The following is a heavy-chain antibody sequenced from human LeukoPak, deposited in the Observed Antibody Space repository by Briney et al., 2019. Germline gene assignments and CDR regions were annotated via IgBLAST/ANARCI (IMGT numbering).Heavy chain of an antibody. CDR2: ISAYNGNT. CDR1: GYTFTSYG. CDR3: ARVTYYYDSSGYYYPNYFDY. J-gene: IGHJ4*02. V-gene: IGHV1-18*01. D-gene: IGHD3-22*01. Sequence: ASVKVSCKASGYTFTSYGIRWVRQAPGQGLEWMGWISAYNGNTNYAQKLQGRVTMTTDTSTSTAYMELRSLRSDDTAVYYCARVTYYYDSSGYYYPNYFDYWGQGTLVTVSS.